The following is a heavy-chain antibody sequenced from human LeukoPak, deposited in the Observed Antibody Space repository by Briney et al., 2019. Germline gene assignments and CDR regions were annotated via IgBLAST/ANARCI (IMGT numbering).Heavy chain of an antibody. J-gene: IGHJ4*02. V-gene: IGHV3-7*01. CDR1: GFTFSSYL. CDR2: IKQDGSEK. Sequence: GGSLRLSCAASGFTFSSYLMSWVRQAPGKGLEWVANIKQDGSEKYYVDSVKGRFTISRDNAKNSLYLQMNSLRAEDTAVYYCARERRVRFLEWLSKRNYLDYWGQGTLVTVSS. D-gene: IGHD3-3*01. CDR3: ARERRVRFLEWLSKRNYLDY.